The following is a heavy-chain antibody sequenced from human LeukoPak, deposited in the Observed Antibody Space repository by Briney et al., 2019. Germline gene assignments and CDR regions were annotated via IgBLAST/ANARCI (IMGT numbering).Heavy chain of an antibody. CDR3: ARGSNYMDV. V-gene: IGHV3-53*01. CDR2: LYSGGNT. J-gene: IGHJ6*03. Sequence: GGSLRLSCAASGFNVSTSYMSWVRQFPGVRLEWVSVLYSGGNTNYIDSVKGRFTISRDNSKNTLFLQLNSLRGEDTAIYYCARGSNYMDVWGKGTTVTVSS. D-gene: IGHD3-10*01. CDR1: GFNVSTSY.